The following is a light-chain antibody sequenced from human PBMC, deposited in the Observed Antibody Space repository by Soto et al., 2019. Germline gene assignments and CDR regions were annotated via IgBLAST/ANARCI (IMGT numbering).Light chain of an antibody. Sequence: EIVLTQSPGTLSLSPGERATLSCRASQSVSSTFLAWYQQKPGQAPRLLIFGVSNRATGIPDRFSGSGSGTEFTLTISRLEPEDFAVYYCGQFVSAPPRTFGQGTKVEIK. CDR3: GQFVSAPPRT. V-gene: IGKV3-20*01. CDR1: QSVSSTF. CDR2: GVS. J-gene: IGKJ1*01.